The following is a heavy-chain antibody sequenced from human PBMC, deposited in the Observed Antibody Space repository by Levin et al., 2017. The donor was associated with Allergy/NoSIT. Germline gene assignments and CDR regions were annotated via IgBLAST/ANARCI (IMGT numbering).Heavy chain of an antibody. Sequence: GGSLRLSCAASGFTFSNYAMAWVRQAPGKGLEWVSAITGSGGSTYYADSVKGRFTISRDNSKNTLYLQMNSLRAEDTAVYYCAKDRPSSGWFFDYWGQGTLVTVSS. CDR3: AKDRPSSGWFFDY. J-gene: IGHJ4*02. D-gene: IGHD6-19*01. V-gene: IGHV3-23*01. CDR2: ITGSGGST. CDR1: GFTFSNYA.